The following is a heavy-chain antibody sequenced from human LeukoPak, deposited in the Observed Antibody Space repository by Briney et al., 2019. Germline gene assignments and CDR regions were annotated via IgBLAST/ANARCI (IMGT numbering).Heavy chain of an antibody. CDR3: AGHLTGDYFDN. CDR2: IYYSGST. CDR1: GGSISSYY. J-gene: IGHJ4*02. D-gene: IGHD1-14*01. Sequence: SETLSLTCTVSGGSISSYYWSWIRQPPGKGLEWIGYIYYSGSTNYNPSLKSRVTISVDTSKNQFSLKLSSVTAADTAVYYCAGHLTGDYFDNWGQGTLVTVSS. V-gene: IGHV4-59*08.